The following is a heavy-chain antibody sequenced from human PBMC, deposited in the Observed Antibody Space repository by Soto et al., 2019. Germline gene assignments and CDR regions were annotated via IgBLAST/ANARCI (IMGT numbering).Heavy chain of an antibody. CDR1: GGSISSGGYY. Sequence: TSETLSLTCTVSGGSISSGGYYWSWIRQHPGKGLEWIGYIYYSGSTYYNPSLKSRVTISVDTSKNQFSLKPSSVTAADTAVYYCARESVVVAATLSYYYYYGMDVWGQGTTVTVSS. V-gene: IGHV4-31*03. D-gene: IGHD2-15*01. J-gene: IGHJ6*02. CDR3: ARESVVVAATLSYYYYYGMDV. CDR2: IYYSGST.